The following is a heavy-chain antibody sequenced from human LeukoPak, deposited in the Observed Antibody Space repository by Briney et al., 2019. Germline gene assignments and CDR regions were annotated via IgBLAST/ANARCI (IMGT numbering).Heavy chain of an antibody. V-gene: IGHV4-39*01. CDR3: ASRKIVVVPVANLMTDY. Sequence: PSETLSLTCTVSGGSISSSSYYWGWIRQPPGKGLEWLGSIYYSGSTYYNPSLKSRVTISVDTSKNQFSLKLSSVTAADTAVYYCASRKIVVVPVANLMTDYWGQGTLVTVSS. CDR1: GGSISSSSYY. CDR2: IYYSGST. D-gene: IGHD2-2*01. J-gene: IGHJ4*02.